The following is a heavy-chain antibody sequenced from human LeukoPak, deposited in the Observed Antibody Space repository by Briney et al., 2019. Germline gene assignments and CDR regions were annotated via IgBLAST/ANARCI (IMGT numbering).Heavy chain of an antibody. CDR1: GFTVSSNY. V-gene: IGHV3-11*04. CDR3: TRDPRLTDY. CDR2: ISPTGPYI. Sequence: PGGSLRLSCAASGFTVSSNYMSWVRQAPGKGLECLSYISPTGPYISYADSVKGRFTISRDNAKNSLYLQMNSLRADDTAVYYCTRDPRLTDYWGQGTLVTVSS. J-gene: IGHJ4*02.